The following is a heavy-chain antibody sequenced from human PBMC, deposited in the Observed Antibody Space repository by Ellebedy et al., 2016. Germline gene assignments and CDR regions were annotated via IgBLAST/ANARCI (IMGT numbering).Heavy chain of an antibody. CDR2: IYYSGST. D-gene: IGHD3-9*01. CDR3: ARSFSITICCPGV. CDR1: GGSISSYY. Sequence: SETLSLXXTVSGGSISSYYWSWIRQPPGKGLEWIGYIYYSGSTNYNPSLKSRVTISVDTSKNQFSLKLSSVTAADTAVYYCARSFSITICCPGVWGKGTTVTVSS. V-gene: IGHV4-59*08. J-gene: IGHJ6*04.